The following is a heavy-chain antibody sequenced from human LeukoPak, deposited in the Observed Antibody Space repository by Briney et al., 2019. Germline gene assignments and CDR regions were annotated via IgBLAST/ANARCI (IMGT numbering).Heavy chain of an antibody. D-gene: IGHD5-24*01. CDR3: ASVGRRDGYKTSYYFDY. V-gene: IGHV4-61*02. CDR1: GGSISSGSYY. CDR2: IYTSGGT. Sequence: SETLSLTCTVSGGSISSGSYYWSWIRQPAGKGLEWIGRIYTSGGTNYNPSLKSRVTISVDTSKNQFPLKLSSATAADTAVYYCASVGRRDGYKTSYYFDYWGQGTLVTVSS. J-gene: IGHJ4*02.